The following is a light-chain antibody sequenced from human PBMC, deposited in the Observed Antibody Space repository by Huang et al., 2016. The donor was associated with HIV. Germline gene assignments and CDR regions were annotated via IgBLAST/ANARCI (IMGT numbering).Light chain of an antibody. CDR3: QQRKYWPPIT. J-gene: IGKJ5*01. V-gene: IGKV3-11*01. CDR2: DAS. CDR1: QSVNSY. Sequence: ETVLTQSPATLSLSPGERATLSCRASQSVNSYLAWYQQKPGQTPSLLIYDASNRATGIPARFSGSGAGTDFTLTISILEPEDFAVYYCQQRKYWPPITFGQGTRLEMK.